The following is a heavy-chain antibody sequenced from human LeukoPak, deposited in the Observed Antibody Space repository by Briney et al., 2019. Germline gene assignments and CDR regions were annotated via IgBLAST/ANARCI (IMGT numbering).Heavy chain of an antibody. D-gene: IGHD3-9*01. V-gene: IGHV1-24*01. CDR1: GYTLIELS. Sequence: ASVKVSCKVSGYTLIELSMHWVRQAPGKGLEWMGGFDPEDGETIYAQKFQGRVTMTEDTSTDTAYMELSSLRSEDTAVYYCATAWHYDILTDNWFDPWGQGTLVTVSS. CDR3: ATAWHYDILTDNWFDP. J-gene: IGHJ5*02. CDR2: FDPEDGET.